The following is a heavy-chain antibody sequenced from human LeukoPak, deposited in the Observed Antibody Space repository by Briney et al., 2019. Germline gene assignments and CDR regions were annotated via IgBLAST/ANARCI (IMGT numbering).Heavy chain of an antibody. CDR3: ARDGDVSGYSD. J-gene: IGHJ4*02. V-gene: IGHV3-7*01. CDR2: IKQDGSEK. D-gene: IGHD3-22*01. Sequence: GGSLRLSCAASGFTLSSYWMSWVRQAPGKGLEWVANIKQDGSEKYYVDSVKGRFAISRDNAKNSLYLQMNSLGAEDTAVYYCARDGDVSGYSDWGQGTLVTVSS. CDR1: GFTLSSYW.